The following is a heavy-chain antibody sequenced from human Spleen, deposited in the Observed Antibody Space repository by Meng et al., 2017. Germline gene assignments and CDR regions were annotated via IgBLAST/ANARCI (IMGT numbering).Heavy chain of an antibody. J-gene: IGHJ4*02. Sequence: QESGPGPARPPETLSLTCTVSGGSVSSGSYYWSWIRQPPGKGLEWIGHIYYSGSTNYNPSLKSRVTISVDTSKNQFSLKLSSVTAADSAVYYCARGPTTMAHDFDYWGQGTLVTVSS. D-gene: IGHD4-11*01. CDR2: IYYSGST. V-gene: IGHV4-61*01. CDR1: GGSVSSGSYY. CDR3: ARGPTTMAHDFDY.